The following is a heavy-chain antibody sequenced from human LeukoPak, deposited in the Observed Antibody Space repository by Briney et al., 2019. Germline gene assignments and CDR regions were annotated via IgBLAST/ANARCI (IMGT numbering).Heavy chain of an antibody. D-gene: IGHD3-22*01. CDR2: IDSGGSP. CDR1: GFSVSGNY. J-gene: IGHJ4*02. CDR3: AGSSYYHANGGYYYFDY. V-gene: IGHV3-66*01. Sequence: QSGGSLRLSCEVSGFSVSGNYMSWVRQVPGKGLEWVSAIDSGGSPYYADSVKDRFTVSGDNSKDTLYLHMNSLRAEDTAVYYCAGSSYYHANGGYYYFDYWGQGTLVTVSS.